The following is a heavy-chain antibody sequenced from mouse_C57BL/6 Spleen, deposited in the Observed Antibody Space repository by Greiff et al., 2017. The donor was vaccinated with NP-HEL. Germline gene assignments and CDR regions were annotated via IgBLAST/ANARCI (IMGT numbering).Heavy chain of an antibody. CDR1: GFTFSSYT. Sequence: EVQLVESGGGLVKPGGSLKLSCAASGFTFSSYTMSWVRQTPEKRLEWVATISGGGGNTYYPDSVKGRFTISRDNAKNTLYLQMSSLRSEDTALYYCARQLVPHYYAMDYWGQGTSVTVSS. CDR2: ISGGGGNT. V-gene: IGHV5-9*01. J-gene: IGHJ4*01. CDR3: ARQLVPHYYAMDY.